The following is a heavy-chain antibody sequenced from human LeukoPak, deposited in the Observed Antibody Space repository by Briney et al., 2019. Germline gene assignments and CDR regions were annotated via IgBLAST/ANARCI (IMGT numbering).Heavy chain of an antibody. D-gene: IGHD5-18*01. J-gene: IGHJ5*02. CDR3: ARGDSYSYGGVWFDP. CDR1: GVSLSCFH. Sequence: PSETLSLTCSVSGVSLSCFHWSWLRQPPGKGREWCGYIYYSGSTKYNPSHKSRVTILVHTSKNEFSLKLRSVTPAATAVYYCARGDSYSYGGVWFDPWGQGTLVTVSS. V-gene: IGHV4-59*08. CDR2: IYYSGST.